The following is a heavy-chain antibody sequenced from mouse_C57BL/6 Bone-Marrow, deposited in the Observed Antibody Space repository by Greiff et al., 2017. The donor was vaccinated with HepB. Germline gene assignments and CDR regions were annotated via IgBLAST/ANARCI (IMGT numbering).Heavy chain of an antibody. J-gene: IGHJ3*01. Sequence: EVQLVESGGGLVQPGGSLKLSCAASGFTFSDYYMYWVRQTPEKRLEWVAYISNGGGSTYYPDTLKGRFTISRDNAKNTLYLQMSRLKSEDTAMYYCARPDYYGSSAWFAYWGQGTLVTVSA. CDR1: GFTFSDYY. V-gene: IGHV5-12*01. D-gene: IGHD1-1*01. CDR3: ARPDYYGSSAWFAY. CDR2: ISNGGGST.